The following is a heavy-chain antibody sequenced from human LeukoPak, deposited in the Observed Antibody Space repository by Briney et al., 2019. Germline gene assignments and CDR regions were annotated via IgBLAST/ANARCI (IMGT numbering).Heavy chain of an antibody. V-gene: IGHV3-23*01. CDR3: IPVGGTGFDY. CDR1: GFAFLRYA. Sequence: GGSLPQTRAACGFAFLRYALTWVRQAPGKGLEWVSAISGSGGSTYYADSVKGRFTISRDNSKNTLFLQMNSLRAEDTAVYYGIPVGGTGFDYWGQVTLVTVSS. D-gene: IGHD6-19*01. J-gene: IGHJ4*02. CDR2: ISGSGGST.